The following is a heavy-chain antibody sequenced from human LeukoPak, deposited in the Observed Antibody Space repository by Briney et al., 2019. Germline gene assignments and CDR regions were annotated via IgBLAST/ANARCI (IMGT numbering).Heavy chain of an antibody. D-gene: IGHD3-22*01. V-gene: IGHV1-2*02. Sequence: ASVKVSCKASGYTFTGYYMHWVRQDPGQGLEWMGWINPNSGGTNYAQKLQGRVTMTRDTSISTAYMELSRLRSEDTAVYYCATIDSSGSGAFDIWGQGTMVTVSS. J-gene: IGHJ3*02. CDR1: GYTFTGYY. CDR2: INPNSGGT. CDR3: ATIDSSGSGAFDI.